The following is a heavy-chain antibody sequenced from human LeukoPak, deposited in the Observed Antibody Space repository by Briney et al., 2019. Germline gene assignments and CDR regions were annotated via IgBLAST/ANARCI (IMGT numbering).Heavy chain of an antibody. CDR1: GYTFTSYY. J-gene: IGHJ4*02. CDR3: AAAIRGYGPFDY. Sequence: GASVKVSCKASGYTFTSYYMHWVRQAPGQGLDWMGIINPSGGSTSYAQKFQGRVTMTRDTSTSTVYMELSSLASEDTAVYYCAAAIRGYGPFDYWGQGTLVTVSS. CDR2: INPSGGST. V-gene: IGHV1-46*01. D-gene: IGHD3-10*01.